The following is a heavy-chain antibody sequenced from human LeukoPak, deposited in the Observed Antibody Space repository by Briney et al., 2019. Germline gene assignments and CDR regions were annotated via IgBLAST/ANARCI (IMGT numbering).Heavy chain of an antibody. D-gene: IGHD3-22*01. Sequence: NPSETLSLTCTVSGGSISSYYWSWIRQPAGKGLEWIGRIYTSGSTNYNPSLKSRVTMSVDTSKNQFSLKLSSVTAADTAVYYCARDSYDSSGYGYYYYYYMDVWGKGITVTISS. CDR2: IYTSGST. V-gene: IGHV4-4*07. J-gene: IGHJ6*03. CDR1: GGSISSYY. CDR3: ARDSYDSSGYGYYYYYYMDV.